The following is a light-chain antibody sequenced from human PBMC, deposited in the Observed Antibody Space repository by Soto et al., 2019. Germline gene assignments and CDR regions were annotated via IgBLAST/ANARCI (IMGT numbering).Light chain of an antibody. CDR2: GAS. J-gene: IGKJ1*01. CDR1: QSVSSSY. CDR3: QQYGSSL. Sequence: EIVLTQSPGTLSLSPGERATLSCRASQSVSSSYLAWYQQKPGQAPRLLIYGASSRATGIPDRFSGSGSGTDFTLTISRLEPEDFAVYYCQQYGSSLFGEGNKVEIK. V-gene: IGKV3-20*01.